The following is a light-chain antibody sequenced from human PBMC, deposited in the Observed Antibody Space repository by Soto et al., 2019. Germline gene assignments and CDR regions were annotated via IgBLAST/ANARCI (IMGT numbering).Light chain of an antibody. Sequence: EIQMTQSPSTLSASVGDTVIVTWRASQSVSGWLTWYQQKPGEAPKLLIYDASALPRGVPSRFSGSGSGTKFTLTISSLQPDDFATYYCQHYNSYPEAFGQGTKVDIK. CDR1: QSVSGW. J-gene: IGKJ1*01. V-gene: IGKV1-5*01. CDR2: DAS. CDR3: QHYNSYPEA.